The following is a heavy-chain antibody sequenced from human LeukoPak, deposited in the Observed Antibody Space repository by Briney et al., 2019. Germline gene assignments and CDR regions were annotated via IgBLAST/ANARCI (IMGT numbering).Heavy chain of an antibody. Sequence: ASVKVSCKASGYTFTGYYMHRVRQAPGPGLEWMGWINPNSGGTNYAQKFQGRVTMTRDTSISTTYMELSRLRSDDTAVYYCARPRIAAASDYYYMDVWGKGTTVTVSS. V-gene: IGHV1-2*02. J-gene: IGHJ6*03. CDR2: INPNSGGT. CDR1: GYTFTGYY. CDR3: ARPRIAAASDYYYMDV. D-gene: IGHD6-13*01.